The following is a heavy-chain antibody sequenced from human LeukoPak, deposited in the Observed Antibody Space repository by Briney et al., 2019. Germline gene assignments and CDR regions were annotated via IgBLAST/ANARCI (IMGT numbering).Heavy chain of an antibody. J-gene: IGHJ4*02. CDR2: IYDSEST. Sequence: SETLYLTCTVSGYSISSDYYWGWIRQPPGKGLEWIGSIYDSESTYYNPSLKTRVTISVDTSKNQFSLKLSSVTAADTAVYYCAREVVAAAGTVDYWGQGTLVTVSS. CDR3: AREVVAAAGTVDY. V-gene: IGHV4-38-2*02. D-gene: IGHD6-13*01. CDR1: GYSISSDYY.